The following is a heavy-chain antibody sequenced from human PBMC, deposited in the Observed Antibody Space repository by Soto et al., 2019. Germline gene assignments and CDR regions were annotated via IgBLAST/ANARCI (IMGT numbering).Heavy chain of an antibody. D-gene: IGHD6-6*01. J-gene: IGHJ6*03. CDR1: GFTFSSYS. CDR3: ARGKQLLYYMDF. Sequence: GGSLRLSCAASGFTFSSYSMNWVRQAPGKGLEWVSSISSSSSYIYYADSVKGRFTISRDNAKNSLYLQMNSLRAEDTAVYYCARGKQLLYYMDFRGKGTTVTVSS. CDR2: ISSSSSYI. V-gene: IGHV3-21*01.